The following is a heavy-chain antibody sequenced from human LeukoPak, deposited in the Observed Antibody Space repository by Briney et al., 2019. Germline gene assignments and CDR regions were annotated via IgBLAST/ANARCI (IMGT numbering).Heavy chain of an antibody. CDR1: GYTFTNYY. Sequence: ASVKVSCKASGYTFTNYYMHWVRQAPGQGLEWMGIINPSGGSTVYAQKFQGRVTMTRDTSTSTVYMELSSLRSEDTAVYYCARDGGSWFDPWGQGTLVTVSS. CDR3: ARDGGSWFDP. V-gene: IGHV1-46*01. CDR2: INPSGGST. D-gene: IGHD4-23*01. J-gene: IGHJ5*02.